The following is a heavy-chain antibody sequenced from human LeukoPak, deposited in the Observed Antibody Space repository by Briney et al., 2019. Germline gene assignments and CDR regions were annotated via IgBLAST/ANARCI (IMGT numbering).Heavy chain of an antibody. J-gene: IGHJ4*02. CDR1: GFTFSNYA. V-gene: IGHV3-30-3*01. D-gene: IGHD2-21*01. Sequence: GSLRLSCAASGFTFSNYAMHWVRQAPGKGLEWVAVVSYDGSNKYYADSVKGRFTISRDNSKNTLYLQMNSLRPEDTAVYYCASDRRLNGDTSYSSAFDYWGQGTLVTVSS. CDR3: ASDRRLNGDTSYSSAFDY. CDR2: VSYDGSNK.